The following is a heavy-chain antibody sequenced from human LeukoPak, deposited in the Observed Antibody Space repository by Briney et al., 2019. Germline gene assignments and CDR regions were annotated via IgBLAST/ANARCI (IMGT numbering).Heavy chain of an antibody. CDR3: AKQSPYGGRFGVDDD. D-gene: IGHD1-26*01. Sequence: GGSLRLSCAASGFTFSSYAMSWVRQAPGKGLEWVSTISGRDSYTYYTDSVKGRFTTSRDNSKNTLYLQMNDLRPEDTAVYSCAKQSPYGGRFGVDDDWGRGTLVTVSS. CDR2: ISGRDSYT. V-gene: IGHV3-23*01. CDR1: GFTFSSYA. J-gene: IGHJ4*02.